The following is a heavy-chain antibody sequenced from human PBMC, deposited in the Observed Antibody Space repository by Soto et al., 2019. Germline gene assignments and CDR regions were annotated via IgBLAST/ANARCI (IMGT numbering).Heavy chain of an antibody. D-gene: IGHD6-13*01. V-gene: IGHV4-59*01. J-gene: IGHJ4*02. Sequence: SETLSLTCTVSGGSISSNYWTWIRQPPGKGLEWIGYVYNSGSTNYNPSLKSRVTISEDTSKSQFSLKVNSMTAADTAVYYCARYRREAVAGYTPDNWGQGILVTVSS. CDR2: VYNSGST. CDR1: GGSISSNY. CDR3: ARYRREAVAGYTPDN.